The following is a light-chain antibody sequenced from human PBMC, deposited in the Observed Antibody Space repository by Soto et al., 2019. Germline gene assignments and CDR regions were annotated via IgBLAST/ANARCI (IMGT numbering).Light chain of an antibody. V-gene: IGKV4-1*01. CDR1: QSVLYSTNNENY. Sequence: DIVMTQSPDSLAVSLGERATINCKSSQSVLYSTNNENYLTWYQQKPGQAPRILIYSASSRATGIPDRFSGSGSGTLFTLTISRLEPEDFAVYYCQQYGSLLSTTFGQGTRLEIK. CDR2: SAS. CDR3: QQYGSLLSTT. J-gene: IGKJ5*01.